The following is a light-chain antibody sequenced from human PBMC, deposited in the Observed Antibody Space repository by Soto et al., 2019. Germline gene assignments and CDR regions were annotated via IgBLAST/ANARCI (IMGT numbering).Light chain of an antibody. V-gene: IGKV3-20*01. CDR3: QRYGSSPPLT. CDR1: QSVTSSY. J-gene: IGKJ4*01. CDR2: GAS. Sequence: EIVLMQSPGILSLSPGERATLSCRASQSVTSSYLAWYQQIPGQAPRLLIDGASRRATGIPDRFSGSGSGTDFTLTISRLEPEDFAVYYCQRYGSSPPLTFGGGTKVEIK.